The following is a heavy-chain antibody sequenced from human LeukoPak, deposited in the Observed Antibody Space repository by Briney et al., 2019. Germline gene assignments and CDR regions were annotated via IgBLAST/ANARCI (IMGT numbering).Heavy chain of an antibody. CDR2: IKVDGSEE. D-gene: IGHD2-2*02. Sequence: PGRSLRLSCAASGFAFHNYWMSWVRQAPGKGLEWVANIKVDGSEEYYVDSVKGRFTISRDNAKSSLYLQMNSLRAEDTAVYYCARNTAAIVLRYFYFYMDVWGKGTTVTVSS. CDR1: GFAFHNYW. J-gene: IGHJ6*03. CDR3: ARNTAAIVLRYFYFYMDV. V-gene: IGHV3-7*01.